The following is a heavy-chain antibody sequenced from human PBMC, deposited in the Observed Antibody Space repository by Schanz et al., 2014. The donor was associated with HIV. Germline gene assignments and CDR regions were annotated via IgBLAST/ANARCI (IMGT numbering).Heavy chain of an antibody. CDR3: ARGPKWEGLMDV. V-gene: IGHV1-8*01. CDR1: GYIFTSNG. Sequence: QVQLVQSGAEVKKPGASVRVSCKTSGYIFTSNGISWVRQAPGQGLEWMGWMNPSTGNSGYAQMFQVRVTMTRDTSISTAYLEVDSLKSEDTAVYYCARGPKWEGLMDVWGQGTTVIVSS. CDR2: MNPSTGNS. J-gene: IGHJ6*02. D-gene: IGHD1-26*01.